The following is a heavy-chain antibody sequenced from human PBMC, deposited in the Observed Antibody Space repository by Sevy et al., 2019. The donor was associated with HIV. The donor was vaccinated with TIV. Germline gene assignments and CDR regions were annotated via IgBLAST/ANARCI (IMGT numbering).Heavy chain of an antibody. D-gene: IGHD6-6*01. CDR1: GFTFSDYY. CDR2: TSGSGSTI. J-gene: IGHJ4*02. V-gene: IGHV3-11*01. Sequence: GGSLRLSCAASGFTFSDYYMTWIRQAPGKGLEWVSYTSGSGSTIYYADSVKGRFTISRDNAKNSLYLQMNSLRAEDTAVYYCARDEQLASLHLYYWGQGTLVTVSS. CDR3: ARDEQLASLHLYY.